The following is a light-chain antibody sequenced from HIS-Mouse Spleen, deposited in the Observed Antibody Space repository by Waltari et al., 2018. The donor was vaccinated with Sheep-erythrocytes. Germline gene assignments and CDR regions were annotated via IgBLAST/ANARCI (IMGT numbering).Light chain of an antibody. CDR1: SSDVGSYNL. Sequence: QSALTQPASVSGSPGQSITISCTGTSSDVGSYNLVSWYQQHPGKAPKLTIYEGSKRPSVVPNRFSGSKSGNTASLTISGLQAEDEADYYCCSYAGSSTPWVFGGGTKLTVL. J-gene: IGLJ3*02. V-gene: IGLV2-23*01. CDR3: CSYAGSSTPWV. CDR2: EGS.